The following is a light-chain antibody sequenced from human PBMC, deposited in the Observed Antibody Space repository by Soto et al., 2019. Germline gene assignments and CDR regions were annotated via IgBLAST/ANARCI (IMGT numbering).Light chain of an antibody. J-gene: IGKJ3*01. CDR2: AAS. V-gene: IGKV1-39*01. Sequence: DIQMTQSPSSLSASVGDRVTITCRASQSISNYLNWYQQKPEKAPNLLIYAASSLQSGVPSRFSGSGSRTDFTLTINSLQPEDFATYCCQQTSAAPFTFGPGTKVDIK. CDR3: QQTSAAPFT. CDR1: QSISNY.